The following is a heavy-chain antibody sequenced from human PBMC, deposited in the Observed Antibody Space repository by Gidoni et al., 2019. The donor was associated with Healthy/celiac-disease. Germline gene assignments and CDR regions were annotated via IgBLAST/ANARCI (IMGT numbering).Heavy chain of an antibody. CDR3: ARDSKWELIFDY. CDR2: ISSSSSYI. Sequence: EVQLVESGGGLVKPGGSLRLSCAASGSTFSSYSMNWVRQAPGKGLEWVSSISSSSSYISYADSVKGRFTISRDNAKNSLYLQMNSLRAEDTAVYYCARDSKWELIFDYWGQGTLVTVSS. J-gene: IGHJ4*02. D-gene: IGHD1-26*01. CDR1: GSTFSSYS. V-gene: IGHV3-21*01.